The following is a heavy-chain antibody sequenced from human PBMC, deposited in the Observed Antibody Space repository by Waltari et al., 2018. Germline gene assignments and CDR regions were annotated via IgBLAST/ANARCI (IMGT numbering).Heavy chain of an antibody. V-gene: IGHV7-4-1*02. J-gene: IGHJ4*02. D-gene: IGHD3-3*01. CDR2: INTTTGNP. Sequence: QVQLVQSGSELKKPGASVKVSCKTSGYTFTSYAMNWVRQAPGQGREWMGWINTTTGNPTHAQGFTGRFVFSLDTSVSTAYLQISSLRAEDTAVYYCARSSSDFWSGPFDYWGQGTLVIVSS. CDR1: GYTFTSYA. CDR3: ARSSSDFWSGPFDY.